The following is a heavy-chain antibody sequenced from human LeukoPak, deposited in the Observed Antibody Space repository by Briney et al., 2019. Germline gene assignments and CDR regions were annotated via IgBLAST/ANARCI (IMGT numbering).Heavy chain of an antibody. CDR1: GFTFSSYA. J-gene: IGHJ4*02. CDR2: ISGSGGST. D-gene: IGHD1-26*01. V-gene: IGHV3-23*01. Sequence: GGSLRLSCAASGFTFSSYAMTWVRQSPGKGLEWVSTISGSGGSTYYADSVKGRFTISRDNSKNTVYLQMNSLRADDTAAYYCAKGDSGSYYRNYFDSWGQGTLVTVSS. CDR3: AKGDSGSYYRNYFDS.